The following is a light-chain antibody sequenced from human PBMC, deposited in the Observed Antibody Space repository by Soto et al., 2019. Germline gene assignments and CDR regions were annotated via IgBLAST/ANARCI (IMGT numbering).Light chain of an antibody. CDR1: SSNIGTNY. V-gene: IGLV1-47*01. J-gene: IGLJ2*01. CDR2: RNN. CDR3: AAWDDSLRALV. Sequence: QAVVTQPPSASGTPGQRVTISCSGGSSNIGTNYVSWYQRLPGTAPNLLIHRNNQRPSGVPDRFSGSRSGTSAPLAISGLRSEDEADYFCAAWDDSLRALVFGGGTKLTVL.